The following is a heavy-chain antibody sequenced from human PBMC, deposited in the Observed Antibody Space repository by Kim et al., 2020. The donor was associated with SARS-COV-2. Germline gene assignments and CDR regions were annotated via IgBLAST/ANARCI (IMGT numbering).Heavy chain of an antibody. Sequence: GGSLRLSCAASGFTFSNAWMSWVRQAPGKGLEWVGRIKSKTDGGTTDYAAPVKGRFTISRDDSKNTLYLQMNSLKTEDTAVYYCTTWVTIAAAGFQHWGQGTMVTVSS. CDR2: IKSKTDGGTT. J-gene: IGHJ1*01. V-gene: IGHV3-15*01. CDR1: GFTFSNAW. CDR3: TTWVTIAAAGFQH. D-gene: IGHD6-13*01.